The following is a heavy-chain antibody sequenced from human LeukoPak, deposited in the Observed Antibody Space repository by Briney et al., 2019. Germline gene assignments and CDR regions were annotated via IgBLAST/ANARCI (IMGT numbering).Heavy chain of an antibody. CDR2: IHYTGST. CDR1: CRSLSSSSYY. D-gene: IGHD3-22*01. V-gene: IGHV4-39*07. J-gene: IGHJ3*02. Sequence: SETLSLTHTVSCRSLSSSSYYWGWIRQPPGKGLEWVGSIHYTGSTYNNPSLKSRVSISVDTSKNQFSLKLTSVTAADTAIYYCARVWSGNYYEDRGAFDIWGHGTMVTVSS. CDR3: ARVWSGNYYEDRGAFDI.